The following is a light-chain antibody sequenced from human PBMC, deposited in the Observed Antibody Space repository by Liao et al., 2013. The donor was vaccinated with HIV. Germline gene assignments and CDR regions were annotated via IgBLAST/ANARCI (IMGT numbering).Light chain of an antibody. CDR3: QAWDTDRRGI. Sequence: SFQLAQPPSVSVSPGQTASISCSGDELGDQFVSWYQQKAGQSPVLVIYEDFRRPSGIFERFSASNSGNTATLNISETQATDEADYYCQAWDTDRRGIFGGGTKLTVL. J-gene: IGLJ2*01. CDR1: ELGDQF. CDR2: EDF. V-gene: IGLV3-1*01.